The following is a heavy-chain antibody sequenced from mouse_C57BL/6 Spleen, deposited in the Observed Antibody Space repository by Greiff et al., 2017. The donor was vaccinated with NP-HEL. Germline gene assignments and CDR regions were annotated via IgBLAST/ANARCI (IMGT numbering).Heavy chain of an antibody. J-gene: IGHJ2*01. CDR3: ARTYGVLYYFDY. CDR2: ISSGSSTI. Sequence: DVMLVESGGGLVKPGGSLKLSCAASGFTFSDYGMHWVRQAPEKGLEWVAYISSGSSTIYYADTVKGRFTISRDNAKNTLFLQMTSLRSEDTAMYYCARTYGVLYYFDYWGQGTTLTVSS. CDR1: GFTFSDYG. D-gene: IGHD1-1*01. V-gene: IGHV5-17*01.